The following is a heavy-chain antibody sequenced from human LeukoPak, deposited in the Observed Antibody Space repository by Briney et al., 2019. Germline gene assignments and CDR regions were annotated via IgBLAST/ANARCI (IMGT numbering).Heavy chain of an antibody. CDR1: GFTFSSYA. CDR2: ISGSGGST. J-gene: IGHJ6*02. CDR3: AKGTRTHLNRHRGTDYYYYYGMDV. V-gene: IGHV3-23*01. Sequence: GGSLRLSCAASGFTFSSYAMSWVRQAPGKGLEWVSAISGSGGSTYYADSVKGRFTISRDNSKNTLYLQMNSLRAEDTAVYYCAKGTRTHLNRHRGTDYYYYYGMDVRGQGTTVTVSS. D-gene: IGHD3-10*01.